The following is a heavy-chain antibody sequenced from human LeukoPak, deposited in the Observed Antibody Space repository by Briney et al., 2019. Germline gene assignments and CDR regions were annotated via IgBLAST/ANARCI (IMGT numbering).Heavy chain of an antibody. D-gene: IGHD2-21*02. Sequence: SETLSLTCTVSGYSISSGYYWGWIRQPPGKGLEWIGSIYHSGSTYYNPSLKSRVTISVDTSKNQFSLKLSSVTAADTAVYYCARDRLDCGGDCYSLYYYYYGMDVWGQGTTVTVSS. CDR1: GYSISSGYY. J-gene: IGHJ6*02. V-gene: IGHV4-38-2*02. CDR3: ARDRLDCGGDCYSLYYYYYGMDV. CDR2: IYHSGST.